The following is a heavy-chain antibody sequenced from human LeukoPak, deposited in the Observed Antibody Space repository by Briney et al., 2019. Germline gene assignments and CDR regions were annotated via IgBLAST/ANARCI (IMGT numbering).Heavy chain of an antibody. V-gene: IGHV3-48*03. D-gene: IGHD5-12*01. J-gene: IGHJ4*02. Sequence: PGGSLRLSCAVSGFTFSSYEMNWVRQAPGKGLEWVSYISSGGSAIYYADSVRGRFTISRDSARNSLYLQMNSLRIEDTAVYYCVSGYRNGVDYWGQGILVTVSS. CDR3: VSGYRNGVDY. CDR1: GFTFSSYE. CDR2: ISSGGSAI.